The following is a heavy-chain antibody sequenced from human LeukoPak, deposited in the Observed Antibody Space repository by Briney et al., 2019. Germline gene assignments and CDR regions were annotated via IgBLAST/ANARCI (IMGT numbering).Heavy chain of an antibody. CDR2: ISGSGGST. D-gene: IGHD3-10*01. J-gene: IGHJ6*02. CDR3: PKGYGSGSYYGQYYGMDV. Sequence: GGSLRLSRAAYGFTFSSYAMSWVRQAPGKGLEWVSAISGSGGSTYYADSVKGRFTITRDNSKNTLYLQMNSRRAEDTAVYYCPKGYGSGSYYGQYYGMDVWGQGTTVTASS. CDR1: GFTFSSYA. V-gene: IGHV3-23*01.